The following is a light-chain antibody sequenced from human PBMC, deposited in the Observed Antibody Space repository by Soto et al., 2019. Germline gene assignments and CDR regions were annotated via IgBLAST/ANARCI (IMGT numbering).Light chain of an antibody. Sequence: QSALTQPASVSGSPGQSITISCTGTSSDVGGYNYVSWYQQHPGKAPELMIYDVSNRPSGVSSRFSGSKSGNTASLTISGLQAEDEADYYCSTNTSSSTLVVFGGGTKLTVL. V-gene: IGLV2-14*01. CDR1: SSDVGGYNY. J-gene: IGLJ2*01. CDR2: DVS. CDR3: STNTSSSTLVV.